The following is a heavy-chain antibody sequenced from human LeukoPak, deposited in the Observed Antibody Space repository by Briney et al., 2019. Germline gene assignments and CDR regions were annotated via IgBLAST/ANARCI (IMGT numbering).Heavy chain of an antibody. CDR2: IMPMFGKA. CDR3: AGGRTDIVVAPATLRNYYFDY. J-gene: IGHJ4*02. Sequence: HGASVKVSCKASGGTFSSYDISWVRQAPGQGLEWMGGIMPMFGKANYAQKFQGRVTTTADKATSTAYMELSSLRSEDTAVYHCAGGRTDIVVAPATLRNYYFDYWGQGTLVTVSS. D-gene: IGHD2-2*01. V-gene: IGHV1-69*06. CDR1: GGTFSSYD.